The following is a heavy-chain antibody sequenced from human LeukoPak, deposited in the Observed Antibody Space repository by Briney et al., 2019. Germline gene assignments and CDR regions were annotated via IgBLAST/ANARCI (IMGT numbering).Heavy chain of an antibody. CDR3: ATYITTRLDY. CDR1: GFTFSSST. V-gene: IGHV3-21*01. J-gene: IGHJ4*02. D-gene: IGHD6-6*01. CDR2: IFSSTTYI. Sequence: GGSLRLSCAASGFTFSSSTMNWVRQAPGKGLEWVASIFSSTTYIYYADSVKGRFTISRDNAQNSLYLQMNSLRAEDTAVYYCATYITTRLDYWGQGTLVTVSS.